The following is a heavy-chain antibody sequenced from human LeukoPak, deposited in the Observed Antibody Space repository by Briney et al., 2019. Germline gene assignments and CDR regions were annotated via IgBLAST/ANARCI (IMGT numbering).Heavy chain of an antibody. CDR3: ARNVLPGYFDY. CDR1: GFTFSSYW. J-gene: IGHJ4*02. V-gene: IGHV3-23*01. D-gene: IGHD2-15*01. Sequence: GGSLRLSCAASGFTFSSYWMSWVRQAPGKGLEWVSAISGSGGSTYYADSVKGRFTISRDNSKNTLYLQMISLRAEDTAVYYCARNVLPGYFDYWGQGTLVTVSS. CDR2: ISGSGGST.